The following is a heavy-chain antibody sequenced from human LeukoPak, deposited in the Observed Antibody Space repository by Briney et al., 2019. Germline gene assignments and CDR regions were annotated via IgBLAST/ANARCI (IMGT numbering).Heavy chain of an antibody. J-gene: IGHJ5*02. Sequence: SETLSLTCAVYGGSFSDYYWSWIRQPPGKGLEWIGEINHSGTTNYNPSLKSRVTMSVDTSNNQFSLKLSSLTAADTAVFYCATSAWVAGPWLDPWGQGTLVTVSS. V-gene: IGHV4-34*01. CDR1: GGSFSDYY. CDR3: ATSAWVAGPWLDP. CDR2: INHSGTT. D-gene: IGHD6-19*01.